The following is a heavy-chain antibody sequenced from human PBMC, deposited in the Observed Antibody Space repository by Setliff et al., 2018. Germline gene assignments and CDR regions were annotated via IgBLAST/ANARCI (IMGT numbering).Heavy chain of an antibody. Sequence: SETLSLTCTVSGGSISSSTYYWGWIRQSPGKGLEWIGSLYYSGSTFYNPSLKSRVTISVDTSKNQFSLKLSSVTAADTAVYYCARDQDDFWSGLYYWGQGTLVTVSS. CDR3: ARDQDDFWSGLYY. CDR2: LYYSGST. CDR1: GGSISSSTYY. V-gene: IGHV4-39*07. J-gene: IGHJ4*02. D-gene: IGHD3-3*01.